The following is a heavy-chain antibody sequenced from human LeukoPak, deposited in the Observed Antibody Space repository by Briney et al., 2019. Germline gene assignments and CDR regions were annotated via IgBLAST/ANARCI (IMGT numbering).Heavy chain of an antibody. CDR1: GFTFSSYA. CDR2: ISYDGSNK. CDR3: VKCIGNGYSGLAFDY. J-gene: IGHJ4*02. D-gene: IGHD5-18*01. Sequence: GGSLRLSCAASGFTFSSYAMHWVRQAPGKGLEWVAVISYDGSNKYYADSVQGRFTISRDNSKNTVYLQMNSLRADDTAVYYCVKCIGNGYSGLAFDYWGQGALVTVSS. V-gene: IGHV3-30-3*02.